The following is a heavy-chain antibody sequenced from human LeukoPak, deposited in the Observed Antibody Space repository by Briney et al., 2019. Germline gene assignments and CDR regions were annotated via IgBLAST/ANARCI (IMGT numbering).Heavy chain of an antibody. CDR3: ARDSTGDYWVL. CDR2: ISRHGSYI. Sequence: GGTLRLSRAASGFTYSDYELTWVRHSPATGPDRPSYISRHGSYIYYADSLKGRFTISRDKAKNSVYLQMNTLRVEDTAVYYCARDSTGDYWVLWGQGTLVTVSS. CDR1: GFTYSDYE. V-gene: IGHV3-48*03. D-gene: IGHD3-10*01. J-gene: IGHJ4*02.